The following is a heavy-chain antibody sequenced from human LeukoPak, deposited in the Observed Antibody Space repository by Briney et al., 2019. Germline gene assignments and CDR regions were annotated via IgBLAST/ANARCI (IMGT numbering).Heavy chain of an antibody. Sequence: SETLSLTCTVSGYSISSGYYWGWIRQPPGKGLEWIGSIYHSGSTYYNPSLKSRVTISVDTSKNQFSLKLSSVTAADTAVYYCASYIGGNPRFDYWGQGTLVTVSS. V-gene: IGHV4-38-2*02. CDR2: IYHSGST. CDR1: GYSISSGYY. CDR3: ASYIGGNPRFDY. D-gene: IGHD4-23*01. J-gene: IGHJ4*02.